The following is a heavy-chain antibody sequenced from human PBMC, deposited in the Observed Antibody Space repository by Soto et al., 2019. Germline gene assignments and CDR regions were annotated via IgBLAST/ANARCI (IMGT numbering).Heavy chain of an antibody. CDR2: IYHSGST. CDR1: GGSVSSGSYY. V-gene: IGHV4-61*01. J-gene: IGHJ5*02. Sequence: KAAETLSLTCTVSGGSVSSGSYYWSWIRQPPGKGLEWIGYIYHSGSTYYNPSLKSRVTISVDTSKNQFSLSLYSVTAADTAVYYCASDYESSAYAPWGQGTLVTVSA. D-gene: IGHD3-22*01. CDR3: ASDYESSAYAP.